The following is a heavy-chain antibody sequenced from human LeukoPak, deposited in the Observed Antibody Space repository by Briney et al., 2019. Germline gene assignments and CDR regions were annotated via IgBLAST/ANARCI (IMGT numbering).Heavy chain of an antibody. CDR1: GGSVSSGSYY. CDR3: ARENYYGSGKIDY. V-gene: IGHV4-61*01. J-gene: IGHJ4*02. CDR2: IHYSGSA. Sequence: SGTLSLTCTVSGGSVSSGSYYWTWIRQPPGKGLEWIGYIHYSGSANYNPSLKSRVTISVDTSKNQFSLKLSSVTAADTAVYYCARENYYGSGKIDYWGQGTLVTVSS. D-gene: IGHD3-10*01.